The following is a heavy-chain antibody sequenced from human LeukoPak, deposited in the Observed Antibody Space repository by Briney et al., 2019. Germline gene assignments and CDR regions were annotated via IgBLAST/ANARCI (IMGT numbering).Heavy chain of an antibody. D-gene: IGHD1-26*01. CDR3: ARGLPYSGSSDY. V-gene: IGHV3-21*01. CDR1: GFTFSSYS. CDR2: ISSSSSYI. Sequence: PGGSLRLSCAASGFTFSSYSMNWVRQAPGKGLVCVSSISSSSSYIYYADSVKGRFTISRDNAKNSLYLQMNSLRAEDTAVYYSARGLPYSGSSDYWGQGTLVTVSS. J-gene: IGHJ4*02.